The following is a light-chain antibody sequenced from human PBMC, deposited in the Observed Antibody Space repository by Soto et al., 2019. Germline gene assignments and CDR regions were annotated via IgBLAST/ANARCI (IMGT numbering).Light chain of an antibody. CDR2: EVT. CDR3: SSYATFSTLV. Sequence: SALTQPASVSGSPGQSITMSCTGTSSDIGASNYVSWYRQPPGEAPKLLIYEVTQRPSGVSDRFSGSKSGNTASLTISGLQAEDEADYYCSSYATFSTLVFGGGTKVTVL. J-gene: IGLJ2*01. CDR1: SSDIGASNY. V-gene: IGLV2-14*01.